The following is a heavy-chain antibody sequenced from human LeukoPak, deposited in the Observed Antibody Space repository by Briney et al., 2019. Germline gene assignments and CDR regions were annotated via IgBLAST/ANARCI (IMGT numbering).Heavy chain of an antibody. CDR1: GFTFSSYS. V-gene: IGHV3-7*03. CDR2: IKQDGSEK. Sequence: AGGSLRLSCAASGFTFSSYSMNWVRQAPGKGLEWVANIKQDGSEKYYVDSVKGRFTISRDNAKNSLYLQMNSLRSDDTAVYYCARDRPGEYSSSAGYWGQGTLVTVSS. D-gene: IGHD6-6*01. J-gene: IGHJ4*02. CDR3: ARDRPGEYSSSAGY.